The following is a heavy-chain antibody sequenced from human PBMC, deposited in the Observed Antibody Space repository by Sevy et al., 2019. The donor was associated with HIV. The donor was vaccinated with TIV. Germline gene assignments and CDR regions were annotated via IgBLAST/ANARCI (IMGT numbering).Heavy chain of an antibody. CDR3: AKDRRYGDIGLFDY. J-gene: IGHJ4*02. D-gene: IGHD4-17*01. CDR2: ISGRGDTT. Sequence: GGSLRLSCGASGFTFSSYAMSWVRQAPGKGLEWVSVISGRGDTTYYADSVKGRFTLSRDNSKNTLYLQMNSLGVEDTAVYYCAKDRRYGDIGLFDYWGQGTLVTVSS. CDR1: GFTFSSYA. V-gene: IGHV3-23*01.